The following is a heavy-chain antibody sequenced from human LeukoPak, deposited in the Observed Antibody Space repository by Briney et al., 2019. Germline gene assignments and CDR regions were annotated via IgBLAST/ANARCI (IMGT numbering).Heavy chain of an antibody. CDR1: GGSISSHY. CDR3: ARGDDSSGYYGLYYFDY. J-gene: IGHJ4*02. Sequence: PSETLSLTCTVSGGSISSHYWSWSRQPPGKGLEWIGYIYYSGSTNYNPSLKSRVTISVDTSKNQFSLKLSSVTAADTAVYYCARGDDSSGYYGLYYFDYWGQGTLVTVSS. CDR2: IYYSGST. V-gene: IGHV4-59*11. D-gene: IGHD3-22*01.